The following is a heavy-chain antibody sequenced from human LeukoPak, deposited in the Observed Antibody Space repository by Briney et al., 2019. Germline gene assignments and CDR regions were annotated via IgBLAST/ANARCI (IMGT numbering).Heavy chain of an antibody. CDR2: IYSSGAT. J-gene: IGHJ4*02. CDR3: AKVGFWSGYYALYYFDY. D-gene: IGHD3-3*01. CDR1: GGSMNSYY. V-gene: IGHV4-4*07. Sequence: PSETLSLTCTVSGGSMNSYYWSWIRQPAGKGLEWIGRIYSSGATNYNPSLKSRVTMSLDTSKNQFSLKLSSVTAADTAVYYCAKVGFWSGYYALYYFDYWGKGALVTVSS.